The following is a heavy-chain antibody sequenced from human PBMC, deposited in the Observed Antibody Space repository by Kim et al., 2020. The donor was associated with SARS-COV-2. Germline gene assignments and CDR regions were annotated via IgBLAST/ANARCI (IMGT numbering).Heavy chain of an antibody. Sequence: GGSLRLSCAASGFTFSTSWMTWVRQAPGKGLQWVANIKEDGSEKFYLDSVRGRFTISRDNADNSLFLQIDSLRAEDTAVYYCAKTSGFFDVWGQGTLVTVSS. D-gene: IGHD3-10*01. CDR3: AKTSGFFDV. V-gene: IGHV3-7*01. J-gene: IGHJ4*02. CDR1: GFTFSTSW. CDR2: IKEDGSEK.